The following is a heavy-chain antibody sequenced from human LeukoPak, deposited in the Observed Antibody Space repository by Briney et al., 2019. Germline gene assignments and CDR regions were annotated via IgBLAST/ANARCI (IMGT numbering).Heavy chain of an antibody. Sequence: GGSLRLSCAVSGFTIRNLWMTWVRQAPGKGLECVANIKGDGSEKNYVDSVKGRFTISRDDAKNSLYLQMNSLRAEDTAVYYCVIQAGVYWGQGTLVTVSS. CDR3: VIQAGVY. J-gene: IGHJ4*02. V-gene: IGHV3-7*01. CDR1: GFTIRNLW. CDR2: IKGDGSEK. D-gene: IGHD6-19*01.